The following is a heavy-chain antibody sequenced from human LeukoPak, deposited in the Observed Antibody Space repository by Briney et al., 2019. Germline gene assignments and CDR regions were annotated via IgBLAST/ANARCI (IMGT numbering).Heavy chain of an antibody. D-gene: IGHD3-16*01. CDR2: VYSDGNT. CDR1: GFTVSSDY. Sequence: PGGSLRLFCVASGFTVSSDYMSWVRQAPGKGLEWVSVVYSDGNTYYADSVRGRFTISRDNSKNTVSLQMSRLRVEDTAVYYCARALWDYWGQGTLVTVSS. J-gene: IGHJ4*02. V-gene: IGHV3-66*01. CDR3: ARALWDY.